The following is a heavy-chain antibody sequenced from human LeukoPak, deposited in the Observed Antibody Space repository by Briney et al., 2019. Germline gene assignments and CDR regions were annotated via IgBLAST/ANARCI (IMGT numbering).Heavy chain of an antibody. J-gene: IGHJ4*02. V-gene: IGHV3-66*01. CDR3: VGSPRDPTTYRAYCSSTSCPSPHFSLDY. CDR2: IYSAGST. D-gene: IGHD2-2*01. CDR1: GFTVSNNY. Sequence: GGSLRLSCAASGFTVSNNYMTWVRQAPGKGLEWVSLIYSAGSTYHADSVKGRFTISRDNSKNTVYLQMNSLRAEDTAVYYCVGSPRDPTTYRAYCSSTSCPSPHFSLDYWGQGTLVTVSS.